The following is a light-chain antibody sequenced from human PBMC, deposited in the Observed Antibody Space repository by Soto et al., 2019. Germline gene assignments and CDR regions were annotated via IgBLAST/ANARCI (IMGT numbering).Light chain of an antibody. V-gene: IGLV2-23*03. Sequence: QSVLTQPASVSGSPGQSITISCTGTSSDVGSYNLVSWYQQHPGKAPKLMIYEGSKRPSGVSNRFSGSKSGNTASLTISGLQAEDEADYYCCSYAGSSTFNVVFGGETQLTVL. CDR3: CSYAGSSTFNVV. J-gene: IGLJ2*01. CDR1: SSDVGSYNL. CDR2: EGS.